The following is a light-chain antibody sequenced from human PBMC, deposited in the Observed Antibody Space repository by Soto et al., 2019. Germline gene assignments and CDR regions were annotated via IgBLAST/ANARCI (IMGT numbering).Light chain of an antibody. J-gene: IGLJ1*01. CDR1: SSNIGSNY. Sequence: QSALTQPPSASGTPGQRVTISCSGSSSNIGSNYVYWYQQLPGTAPKLLIYRNNQRPSGVPDRFSGSKSGTSAPLAISGLRSEDEADYYCAAWDDSLSGRYVFGTGTKVTVL. V-gene: IGLV1-47*01. CDR3: AAWDDSLSGRYV. CDR2: RNN.